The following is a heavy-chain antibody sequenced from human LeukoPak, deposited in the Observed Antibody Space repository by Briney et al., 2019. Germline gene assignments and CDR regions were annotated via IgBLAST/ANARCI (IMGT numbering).Heavy chain of an antibody. CDR2: ISYSGST. J-gene: IGHJ2*01. V-gene: IGHV4-39*01. CDR3: ASQRGEGYWYFDL. CDR1: GGSISSSSFY. Sequence: SETLSLTCTVSGGSISSSSFYWAWIRQPPGKGLEWIGSISYSGSTYYNPSLKSRLTISLDTSKNHFSLDLSSVTAADTAVYYCASQRGEGYWYFDLWGRSTLVTVSS.